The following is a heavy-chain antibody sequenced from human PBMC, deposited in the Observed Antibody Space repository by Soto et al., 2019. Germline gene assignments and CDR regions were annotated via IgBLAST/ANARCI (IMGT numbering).Heavy chain of an antibody. V-gene: IGHV1-46*01. CDR2: INPSGGST. Sequence: QVQLVQSGAEVKKPGASVKVSCKASGYTFTSYYMYWVRQAPGQGLEWMGIINPSGGSTSYAQKFTVRGTMGRDTSTSTVYMELSSLRSEDTAVYYCARVEMATIKGKAFEIWCQGTMVTVSS. CDR1: GYTFTSYY. J-gene: IGHJ3*02. D-gene: IGHD5-12*01. CDR3: ARVEMATIKGKAFEI.